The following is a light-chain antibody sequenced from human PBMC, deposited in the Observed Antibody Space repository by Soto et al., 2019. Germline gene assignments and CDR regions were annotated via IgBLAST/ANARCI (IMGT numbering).Light chain of an antibody. J-gene: IGLJ3*02. V-gene: IGLV1-51*02. CDR1: SSNIGNNY. Sequence: QSVLTQPPSVSAAPGQKVTISCSGSSSNIGNNYVSWYQQLPGTAPKLLFYENNKRPSGIPDRFSGSKSGTSATLGITGLQTGDEADYYCGTWDSSLSAWVFGGGTKVTVL. CDR3: GTWDSSLSAWV. CDR2: ENN.